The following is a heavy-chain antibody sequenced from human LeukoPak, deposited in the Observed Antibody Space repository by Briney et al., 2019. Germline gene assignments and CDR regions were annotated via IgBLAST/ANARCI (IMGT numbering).Heavy chain of an antibody. V-gene: IGHV1-18*01. CDR1: GYTFTSYG. Sequence: GASVKVSCKASGYTFTSYGISWVRQAPGQGLEWMGWISAYNGNTNYAQKLQGRVTMTTDTSTSTAYMELRSLRSDDTAVYYCARDPLSGLSIVATVAFDPWGQGTLVTVSS. CDR3: ARDPLSGLSIVATVAFDP. J-gene: IGHJ5*02. D-gene: IGHD5-12*01. CDR2: ISAYNGNT.